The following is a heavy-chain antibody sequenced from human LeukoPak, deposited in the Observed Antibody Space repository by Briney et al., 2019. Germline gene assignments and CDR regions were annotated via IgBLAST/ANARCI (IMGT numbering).Heavy chain of an antibody. CDR1: GYSFPSYW. CDR3: ERLQCTYPSTSCYIRSEGWIDY. D-gene: IGHD2-2*02. J-gene: IGHJ4*02. Sequence: GESLKISCKGSGYSFPSYWIGWVRQMPGRGLEWMGIIYPGDSDTRYSPSFQGQVTFSADKSISTVYVQWSSLKASDTAMYYCERLQCTYPSTSCYIRSEGWIDYWGQGTLVTVSS. CDR2: IYPGDSDT. V-gene: IGHV5-51*01.